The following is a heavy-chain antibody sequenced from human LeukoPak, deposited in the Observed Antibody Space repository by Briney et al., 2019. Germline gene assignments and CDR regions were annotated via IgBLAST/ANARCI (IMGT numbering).Heavy chain of an antibody. CDR2: IGTAGDT. D-gene: IGHD5-18*01. J-gene: IGHJ6*02. CDR3: ARADTASYGMDV. V-gene: IGHV3-13*01. Sequence: GGSVRLSCAASGFTFSSYDMHWVRQATGKGLEWVSAIGTAGDTYYPGSVKGRFTISRENAKNSLYLQMNSLRAGDTAVYYCARADTASYGMDVWGQGTTVTVSS. CDR1: GFTFSSYD.